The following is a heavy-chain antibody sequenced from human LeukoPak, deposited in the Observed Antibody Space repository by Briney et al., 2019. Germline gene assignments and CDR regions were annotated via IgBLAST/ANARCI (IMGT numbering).Heavy chain of an antibody. V-gene: IGHV4-34*01. CDR3: ARGPYCGGDCADQDY. Sequence: PSETLSLTCAVYGGSFSGYYWSWIRQPPGKGLEWIGEINHSGSTNYNPSLKSRVTISVHTSKNQFSLKLSSVTAADTAVYYCARGPYCGGDCADQDYWGQGTLVTVSS. J-gene: IGHJ4*02. D-gene: IGHD2-21*01. CDR1: GGSFSGYY. CDR2: INHSGST.